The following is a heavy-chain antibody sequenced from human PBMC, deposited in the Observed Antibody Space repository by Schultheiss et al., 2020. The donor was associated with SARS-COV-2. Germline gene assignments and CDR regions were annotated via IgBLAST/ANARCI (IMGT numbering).Heavy chain of an antibody. D-gene: IGHD6-19*01. CDR2: ISAYNGNT. CDR1: GYTFTSYD. V-gene: IGHV1-18*01. CDR3: ARDASGWYYYYYGMDV. J-gene: IGHJ6*02. Sequence: ASVKVSCKASGYTFTSYDINWVRQAPGQGLEWMGWISAYNGNTNYAQKLQGRVTMTTDTSTSTAYMELRSLRSDDTAVYYCARDASGWYYYYYGMDVWGQGTTVTVSS.